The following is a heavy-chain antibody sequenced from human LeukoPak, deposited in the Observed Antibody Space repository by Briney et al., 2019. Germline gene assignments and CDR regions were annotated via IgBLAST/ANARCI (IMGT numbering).Heavy chain of an antibody. Sequence: SETLSLTCTVSGCSISSSSYYWGWIRQPPGKGLEWIGSIYYSGSTYYNPSLKSRVTISVDTSKNQFSLKLSSVTAADTAVYYCARDRTPLVYCSGGSCSTGKKTNWFDPWGQGTLVTVSS. V-gene: IGHV4-39*07. CDR2: IYYSGST. CDR1: GCSISSSSYY. CDR3: ARDRTPLVYCSGGSCSTGKKTNWFDP. J-gene: IGHJ5*02. D-gene: IGHD2-15*01.